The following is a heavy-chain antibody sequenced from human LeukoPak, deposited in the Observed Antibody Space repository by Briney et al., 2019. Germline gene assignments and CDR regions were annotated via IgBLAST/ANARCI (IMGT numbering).Heavy chain of an antibody. J-gene: IGHJ4*02. Sequence: GGSLRLSCAASGFTFSSYSMTWVRQAPGKGLEWVSSISSSSSYINYADSVKGRFTISRDNAKNSLYLQMNSLRAEDTAVYYCARDLLWFGSRGYYFDYWGQGTLVTVSS. CDR2: ISSSSSYI. V-gene: IGHV3-21*01. CDR1: GFTFSSYS. CDR3: ARDLLWFGSRGYYFDY. D-gene: IGHD3-10*01.